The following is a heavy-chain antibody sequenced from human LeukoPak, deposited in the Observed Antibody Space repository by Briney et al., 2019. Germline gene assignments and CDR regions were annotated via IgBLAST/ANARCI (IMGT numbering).Heavy chain of an antibody. J-gene: IGHJ6*02. D-gene: IGHD6-13*01. Sequence: GGSLRLSCAASGFTFSSYAMNWVRQAPGKGLEWVSSISGSGSFTYYIDSVKGRFTISRDNAKNSLYMQMNSLRAEDTAVYYCARAPATPYSSSWAPDYYYGMDVWGQGTTVTVSS. CDR2: ISGSGSFT. CDR1: GFTFSSYA. CDR3: ARAPATPYSSSWAPDYYYGMDV. V-gene: IGHV3-21*01.